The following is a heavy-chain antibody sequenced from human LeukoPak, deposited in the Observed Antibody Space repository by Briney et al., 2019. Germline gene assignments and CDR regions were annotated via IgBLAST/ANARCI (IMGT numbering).Heavy chain of an antibody. CDR1: GYTFTSYG. V-gene: IGHV1-18*01. J-gene: IGHJ4*02. D-gene: IGHD2-2*01. Sequence: GASVKVSCKASGYTFTSYGISWVRQAPGQGLEWMGWISAYNGKPNYAQKLQGRVTMTTDTSTSIVYMELRSLRSDDTAVYYCARGLRGSPAFDYWGQGTLVTVSS. CDR2: ISAYNGKP. CDR3: ARGLRGSPAFDY.